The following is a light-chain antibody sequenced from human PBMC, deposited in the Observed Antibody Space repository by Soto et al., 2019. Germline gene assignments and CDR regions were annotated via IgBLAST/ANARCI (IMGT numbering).Light chain of an antibody. V-gene: IGLV6-57*03. CDR3: QSYDSSNHWV. CDR2: EDN. J-gene: IGLJ3*02. Sequence: NFMLTQPHSVSESPGKTVTISCTRSSGSIASNYVQWYQQSPGSAPTTVIYEDNQRPSGVPDRFSGSIDSSSNSASLTISGLKTEDEADYYCQSYDSSNHWVFGGGTKLTVL. CDR1: SGSIASNY.